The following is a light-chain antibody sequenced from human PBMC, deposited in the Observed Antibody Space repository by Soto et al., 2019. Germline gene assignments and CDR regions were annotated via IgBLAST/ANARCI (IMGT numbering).Light chain of an antibody. V-gene: IGKV3-15*01. J-gene: IGKJ5*01. Sequence: DIVMTQSPATLSVSPGERATLSCRASQSVSSKLAWYQQKPGQAPRLLIYGASTRATGIPARFSGSGSGTEFTLTISSLQSEAFAVYYCQQYNNWPPITFGQGTRVEIQ. CDR1: QSVSSK. CDR3: QQYNNWPPIT. CDR2: GAS.